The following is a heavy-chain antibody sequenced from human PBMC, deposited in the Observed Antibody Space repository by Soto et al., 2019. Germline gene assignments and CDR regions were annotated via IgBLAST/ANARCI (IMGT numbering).Heavy chain of an antibody. J-gene: IGHJ3*02. CDR3: ARDDGYDYDGLDI. Sequence: QVQLQESGPGLVKPSETLSLTCTVSGVSISGYHWSCIRQPAGKGLDWIGRMHTGGTTDYNPSLMIRCIMSVETSKKQFLLQLIAVTAADTAVYYCARDDGYDYDGLDIWGQGAKVTVS. V-gene: IGHV4-4*07. CDR2: MHTGGTT. CDR1: GVSISGYH. D-gene: IGHD3-22*01.